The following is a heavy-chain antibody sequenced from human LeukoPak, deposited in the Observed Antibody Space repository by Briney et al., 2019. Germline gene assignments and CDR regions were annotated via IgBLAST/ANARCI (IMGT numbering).Heavy chain of an antibody. V-gene: IGHV4-34*01. CDR1: GGSFSGYY. D-gene: IGHD5-12*01. Sequence: PSETLSLTCAVYGGSFSGYYWSWIRQPPGKGLEWIGEINHSGSTNYNPSLKSRVTISVDTSKNQFSLKLSSVTAADTAVYYCASSGYPDWFDPWGQGTLVTVSS. CDR3: ASSGYPDWFDP. J-gene: IGHJ5*02. CDR2: INHSGST.